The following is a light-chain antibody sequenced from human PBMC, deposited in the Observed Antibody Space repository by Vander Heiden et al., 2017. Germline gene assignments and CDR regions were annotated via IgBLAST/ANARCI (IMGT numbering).Light chain of an antibody. V-gene: IGKV1-39*01. Sequence: DVQMTHSPSSLSTSVGDRVTITCRASQSISSYLNWYQQKPGKAPKLLIYAASGFQSGVPSRFSGSGSGTDFTLTISSLQPEDFATYYCQQCDSNPLTFGGGTKVEIK. CDR3: QQCDSNPLT. CDR1: QSISSY. J-gene: IGKJ4*01. CDR2: AAS.